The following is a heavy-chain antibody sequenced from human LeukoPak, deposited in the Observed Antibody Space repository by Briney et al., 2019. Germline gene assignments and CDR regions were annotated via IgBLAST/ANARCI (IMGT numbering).Heavy chain of an antibody. Sequence: SVKVSCKASGGTFSSYAISWVRQAPGQGLEWMGGIIPIFGTANYAQKFQGRVTITTDESTSTAYMELSSLRSEDTAVYYCARASGRGSSYYLYYMDVWGKGTTVTVSS. CDR1: GGTFSSYA. CDR2: IIPIFGTA. V-gene: IGHV1-69*05. J-gene: IGHJ6*03. D-gene: IGHD5-18*01. CDR3: ARASGRGSSYYLYYMDV.